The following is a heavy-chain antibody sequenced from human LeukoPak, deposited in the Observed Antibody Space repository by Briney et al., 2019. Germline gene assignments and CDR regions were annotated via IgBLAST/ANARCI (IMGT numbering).Heavy chain of an antibody. CDR3: AKDKQWLVFDY. Sequence: GGSLRLSCAASGFTFSNYGMHWVRQAPGKGLEWVAVISYDGSNKYYADSVKGRVTISRDNSENTLFLQMNSLRAEDTAVYYCAKDKQWLVFDYWGQGTLVTVSS. D-gene: IGHD6-19*01. J-gene: IGHJ4*02. V-gene: IGHV3-30*18. CDR2: ISYDGSNK. CDR1: GFTFSNYG.